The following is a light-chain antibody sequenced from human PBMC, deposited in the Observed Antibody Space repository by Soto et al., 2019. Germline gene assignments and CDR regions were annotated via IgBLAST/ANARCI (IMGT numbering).Light chain of an antibody. CDR2: DVS. J-gene: IGLJ2*01. V-gene: IGLV2-14*01. CDR3: SSYTSSTTLGV. Sequence: QSVLTQPASVSGSPGQSITISCTGTSSDVGGYNYVSWYQQHPDKAPKLMIYDVSSRPSGVSNRFSGSKSGNTASLTISGLQAEDEADYYCSSYTSSTTLGVFGGGTKLTVL. CDR1: SSDVGGYNY.